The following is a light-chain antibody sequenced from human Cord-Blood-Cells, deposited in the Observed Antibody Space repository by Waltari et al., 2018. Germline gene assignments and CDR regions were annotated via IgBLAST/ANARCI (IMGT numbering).Light chain of an antibody. J-gene: IGKJ4*01. Sequence: IQMTQSPSSLSAYVGDRVTITCRASQSISSYLNWYQQKPGKAPKLLIYAASSLQSGVPSRFSGSGSGTDFTLTISSLQPEDFATYYCQQSYSTLTFGGGTKVEIK. CDR2: AAS. CDR1: QSISSY. CDR3: QQSYSTLT. V-gene: IGKV1-39*01.